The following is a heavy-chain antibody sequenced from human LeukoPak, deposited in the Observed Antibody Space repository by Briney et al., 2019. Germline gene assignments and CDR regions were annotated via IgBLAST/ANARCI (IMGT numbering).Heavy chain of an antibody. D-gene: IGHD3-22*01. Sequence: SVKVSRKASGGTFSSYAISWVRQAPGQGLEWMGRIIPIFGIANYAQKFQGRVTITADKSTSTAYMELSSLRSEDTAVYYCASTDSSGYYKERFDYWGQGTLVTVSS. V-gene: IGHV1-69*04. CDR2: IIPIFGIA. CDR1: GGTFSSYA. CDR3: ASTDSSGYYKERFDY. J-gene: IGHJ4*02.